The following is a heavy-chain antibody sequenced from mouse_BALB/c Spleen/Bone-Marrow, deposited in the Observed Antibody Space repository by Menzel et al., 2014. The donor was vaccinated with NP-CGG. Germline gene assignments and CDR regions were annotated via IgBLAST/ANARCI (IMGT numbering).Heavy chain of an antibody. V-gene: IGHV1-20*02. J-gene: IGHJ1*01. CDR1: GYSFTGYF. CDR3: ARVTTDWYFDV. Sequence: VQLQQSGPELVKPGASVKISCKASGYSFTGYFMNWVIQSHGKSLEWIGRINPHNGDSFYNQKFKGKATLTVDKSSSTAHMELRSLASEDSAVYYCARVTTDWYFDVWGAGTTVTVSS. D-gene: IGHD1-1*01. CDR2: INPHNGDS.